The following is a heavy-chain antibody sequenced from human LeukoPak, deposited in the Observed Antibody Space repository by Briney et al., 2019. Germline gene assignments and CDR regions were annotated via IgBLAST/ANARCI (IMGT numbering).Heavy chain of an antibody. V-gene: IGHV4-4*07. Sequence: SETLFLTCTVSGGSISSYYWSWIRQPAGKGLEWIGRIYTSGSTNYNPSLKSRVTMSVDTSKNQFSLKLSSVTAADTAVYYCARGMDLRYYDSSGSSWFDPWGQGTLVTVSS. J-gene: IGHJ5*02. D-gene: IGHD3-22*01. CDR3: ARGMDLRYYDSSGSSWFDP. CDR2: IYTSGST. CDR1: GGSISSYY.